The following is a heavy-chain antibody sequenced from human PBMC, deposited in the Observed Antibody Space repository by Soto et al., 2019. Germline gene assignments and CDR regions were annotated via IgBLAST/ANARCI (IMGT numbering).Heavy chain of an antibody. V-gene: IGHV1-24*01. J-gene: IGHJ5*02. CDR3: ARVSWSGSHWFDP. Sequence: ASVKVSCKVSGYTLTELSMHWVRQAPGQGLEWMGGIDADDGDTIYAQKLQGRVTMTTDTSTSTAYMELRSLRSDDTAVYYCARVSWSGSHWFDPWGQGTLVTVSS. CDR1: GYTLTELS. D-gene: IGHD3-3*01. CDR2: IDADDGDT.